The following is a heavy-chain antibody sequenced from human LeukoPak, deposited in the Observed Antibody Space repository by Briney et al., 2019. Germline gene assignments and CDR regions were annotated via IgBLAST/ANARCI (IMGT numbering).Heavy chain of an antibody. CDR3: ASYRKDGYNS. V-gene: IGHV4-34*01. CDR2: INHSGST. Sequence: SETLSLTCAVYVGSFSGYYWSWIRQPPGKGLEWIGEINHSGSTNYNPSLKSRVTISVDTSKNQFSLKLSSVTAADTAVYYCASYRKDGYNSWGQGTLVTVSS. J-gene: IGHJ5*02. CDR1: VGSFSGYY. D-gene: IGHD5-24*01.